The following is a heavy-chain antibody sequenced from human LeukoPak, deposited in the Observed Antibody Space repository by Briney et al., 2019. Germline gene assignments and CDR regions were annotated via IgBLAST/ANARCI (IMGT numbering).Heavy chain of an antibody. CDR1: GFTFSSYA. CDR3: ARGADGVSSNSRGWFDP. CDR2: ISYDGSDK. V-gene: IGHV3-30*04. Sequence: PGGSLGLSCAASGFTFSSYAMHWVRQAPGKGLEWVAVISYDGSDKYYADSVKGRFTISRDNSKNTLYLQMNSLRAEDTAVYSCARGADGVSSNSRGWFDPWGQGTLVTVSS. J-gene: IGHJ5*02. D-gene: IGHD2-15*01.